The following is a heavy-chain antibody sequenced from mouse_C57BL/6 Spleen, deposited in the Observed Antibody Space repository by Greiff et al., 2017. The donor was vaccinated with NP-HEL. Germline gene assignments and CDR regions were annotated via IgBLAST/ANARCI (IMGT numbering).Heavy chain of an antibody. CDR1: GYTFTDYN. CDR2: INPNNGGT. V-gene: IGHV1-18*01. Sequence: EVKLQESGPELVKPGASVKIPCKASGYTFTDYNMDWVKQSHGKSLEWIGDINPNNGGTIYNQKFKGKATLTVDKSSSTAYMELRSLTSEDTAVYYCARYDYDGRAWFAYWGQGTLVTVSA. J-gene: IGHJ3*01. D-gene: IGHD2-4*01. CDR3: ARYDYDGRAWFAY.